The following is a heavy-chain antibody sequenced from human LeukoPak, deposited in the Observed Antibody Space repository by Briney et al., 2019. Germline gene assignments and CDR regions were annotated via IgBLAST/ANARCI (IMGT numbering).Heavy chain of an antibody. V-gene: IGHV1-46*01. CDR1: GYTFSSYY. CDR2: IIPDGGIT. D-gene: IGHD2-21*01. J-gene: IGHJ4*02. CDR3: AREIPRAYYLDY. Sequence: ASVKVSCKASGYTFSSYYFHWVRQAPGQGLEYMGIIIPDGGITSYPQEFQGRVTMTRDTSTSTVYMELSSLTSEDTAVYYCAREIPRAYYLDYWSQGTLVTVSS.